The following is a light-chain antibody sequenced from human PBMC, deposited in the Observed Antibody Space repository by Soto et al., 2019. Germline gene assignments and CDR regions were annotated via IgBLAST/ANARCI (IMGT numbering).Light chain of an antibody. J-gene: IGKJ1*01. CDR1: QSVLYSSNNKNY. CDR2: WAS. V-gene: IGKV4-1*01. Sequence: DIVMTQSPDSLAVSLGERATINCKSSQSVLYSSNNKNYLAWYQQKPGQPPKLLIYWASTRESGVPDRFSGSGSWTYFTLTTSSLQAEDVAVYYCQHYYSTQRTFGQGTKVDIK. CDR3: QHYYSTQRT.